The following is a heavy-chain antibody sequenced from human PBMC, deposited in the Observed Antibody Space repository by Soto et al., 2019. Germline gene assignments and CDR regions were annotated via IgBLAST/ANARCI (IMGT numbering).Heavy chain of an antibody. CDR3: ARDRGLAAAGA. Sequence: QVQLQESGPGLVKPSGTLSLTCAVSGDSITSTNWWSWVRQPPGKGLEWIGEIYHNGNTNYNPSLKSRVTISVDKSKNQFSLKLNSGTAADTAVYYWARDRGLAAAGAWGQGTLVTVSS. V-gene: IGHV4-4*02. CDR2: IYHNGNT. J-gene: IGHJ4*02. D-gene: IGHD6-13*01. CDR1: GDSITSTNW.